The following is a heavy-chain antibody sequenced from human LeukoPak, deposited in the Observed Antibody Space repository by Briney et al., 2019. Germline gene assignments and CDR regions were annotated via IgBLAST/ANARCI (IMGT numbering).Heavy chain of an antibody. CDR2: INPNSGGT. CDR1: GYTFTHYY. Sequence: ASVKVSCKASGYTFTHYYMHWVRPAPGPGREWMGWINPNSGGTNYAQNLQGRVTMTRDTSINTVYMDLSSLRSDDTAVYYCARDRMGDCATTSCYLAYWGQGTQVTVSS. V-gene: IGHV1-2*02. D-gene: IGHD2-2*01. CDR3: ARDRMGDCATTSCYLAY. J-gene: IGHJ4*02.